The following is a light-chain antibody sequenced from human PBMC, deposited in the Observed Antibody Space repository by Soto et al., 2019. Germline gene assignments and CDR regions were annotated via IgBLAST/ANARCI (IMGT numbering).Light chain of an antibody. CDR2: GDS. CDR1: SSNIRAGYH. J-gene: IGLJ1*01. CDR3: QSSDSRLSGSDV. V-gene: IGLV1-40*01. Sequence: QSALTQPPSVSGAPGQRVTISCTGSSSNIRAGYHVHWYQQLPGAAPKLLIFGDSNRPSGVPDRFSGSKSGTSASLAITGLQADDEADYYCQSSDSRLSGSDVFGTGTKVTVL.